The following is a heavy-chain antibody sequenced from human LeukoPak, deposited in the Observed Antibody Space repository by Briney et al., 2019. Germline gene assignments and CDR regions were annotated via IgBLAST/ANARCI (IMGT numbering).Heavy chain of an antibody. V-gene: IGHV4-59*01. CDR2: IYYSGKN. CDR1: GGSISSYY. D-gene: IGHD1-1*01. J-gene: IGHJ5*02. Sequence: PSETLSLTCTVSGGSISSYYWTWIRQPPGKGLEWSGYIYYSGKNNYNPSLKSRVTISVDTSKNQFSLKLSSVTAADTAVYYCAREGTSGTHLNWFDPWGQGTLVTVSS. CDR3: AREGTSGTHLNWFDP.